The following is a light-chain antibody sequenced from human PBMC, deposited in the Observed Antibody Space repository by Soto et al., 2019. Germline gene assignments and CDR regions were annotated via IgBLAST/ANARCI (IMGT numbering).Light chain of an antibody. CDR3: SSWDDSLNGRWV. CDR2: SNN. Sequence: QSVLTQSPSASGTPGQRVTISCSGSSSNIGSNTVNWYQQLPGTAPKLLIYSNNRRPSGVPDRFSGSKPGTSASLAISGLQSEEEANYYCSSWDDSLNGRWVFGGGTQLTVL. J-gene: IGLJ3*02. V-gene: IGLV1-44*01. CDR1: SSNIGSNT.